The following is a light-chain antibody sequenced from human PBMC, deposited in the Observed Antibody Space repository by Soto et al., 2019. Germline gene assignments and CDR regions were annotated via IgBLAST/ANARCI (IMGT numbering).Light chain of an antibody. J-gene: IGKJ1*01. V-gene: IGKV3-20*01. CDR1: QSVNNY. Sequence: EIVLTQSPATLSLSPGERATLSCRASQSVNNYLAWYQQRPGQAPRLLIYDASSRATGIPDRFSGSGSGTDFTLTISRLEPEDFAVYYCQQYGSSPQTFGQGTKVDIK. CDR3: QQYGSSPQT. CDR2: DAS.